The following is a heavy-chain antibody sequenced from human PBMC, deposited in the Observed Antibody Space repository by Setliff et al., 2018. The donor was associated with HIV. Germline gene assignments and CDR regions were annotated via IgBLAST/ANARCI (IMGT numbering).Heavy chain of an antibody. D-gene: IGHD3-22*01. Sequence: ASVKVSCKASGYIFTSYGISWVRQAPGQGLEWMGWISAYNGSTNYAQKFQGRVSMTIDTSTSTAYMGLRSLRPDDPAVYFCARDPSSGIYYDSSGQYFQNWGQGTLVTVSS. CDR3: ARDPSSGIYYDSSGQYFQN. J-gene: IGHJ1*01. V-gene: IGHV1-18*01. CDR1: GYIFTSYG. CDR2: ISAYNGST.